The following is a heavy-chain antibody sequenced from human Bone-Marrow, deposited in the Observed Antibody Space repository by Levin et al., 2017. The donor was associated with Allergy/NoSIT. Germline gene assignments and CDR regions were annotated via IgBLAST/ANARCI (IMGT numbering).Heavy chain of an antibody. V-gene: IGHV3-23*01. D-gene: IGHD5/OR15-5a*01. Sequence: GGSLRLSCAASGFTFNNHAMSWVRQAPGRGLEWVSTIGGPDDTFYADSVKGRFTISRDNSKSTLYLQINSLRVDDTAVYYCAKDHFSMNKVYDAFDVWGQGTMVTVSS. CDR1: GFTFNNHA. CDR3: AKDHFSMNKVYDAFDV. CDR2: IGGPDDT. J-gene: IGHJ3*01.